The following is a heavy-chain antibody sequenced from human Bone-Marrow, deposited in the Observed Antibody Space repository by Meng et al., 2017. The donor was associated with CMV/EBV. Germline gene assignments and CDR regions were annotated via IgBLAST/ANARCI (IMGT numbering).Heavy chain of an antibody. CDR3: ARSSGWSRFDH. V-gene: IGHV1-2*02. CDR2: INPSDDT. CDR1: GYTHTDSY. Sequence: QVQLEQAGAEVTGPGAKVTVSCNASGYTHTDSYIHWVPQAPGQGLEWIVWINPSDDTNYAQNFQGRVTMTRGMSINTVYMELSRLTSDDTAVYYCARSSGWSRFDHWGQGTLVTVSS. D-gene: IGHD6-19*01. J-gene: IGHJ4*02.